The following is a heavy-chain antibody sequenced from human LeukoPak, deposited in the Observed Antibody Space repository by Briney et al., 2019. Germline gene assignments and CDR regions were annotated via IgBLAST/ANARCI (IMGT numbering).Heavy chain of an antibody. CDR3: ARQGVILGVHNFYYMDV. D-gene: IGHD1-1*01. Sequence: GGSLRLSCAASGFSFSSYGMNWVRQAPGKGLEWVGVIWYDGTNQYYADSVKGRFTISRDNSKNTLFLQVNSLSAEDTAVYFCARQGVILGVHNFYYMDVWGKGTTVTVSS. CDR2: IWYDGTNQ. J-gene: IGHJ6*03. CDR1: GFSFSSYG. V-gene: IGHV3-33*01.